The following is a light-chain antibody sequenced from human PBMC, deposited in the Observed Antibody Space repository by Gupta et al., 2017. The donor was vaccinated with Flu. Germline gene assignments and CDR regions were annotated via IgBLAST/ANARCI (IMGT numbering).Light chain of an antibody. CDR1: QSVSGW. Sequence: DIQMTQSPSTLSASVGDRVTITCRASQSVSGWLAWYQQKPGKAPKLLIYKASSVERGVPSRFSGSGAGTEFTLTISSLQPDDFATYYCQQYNTSPTFGGGTKVEIK. V-gene: IGKV1-5*03. J-gene: IGKJ4*01. CDR3: QQYNTSPT. CDR2: KAS.